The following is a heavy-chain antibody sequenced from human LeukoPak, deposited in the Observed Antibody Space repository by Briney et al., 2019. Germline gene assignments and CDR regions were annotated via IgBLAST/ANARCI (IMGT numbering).Heavy chain of an antibody. Sequence: SETPSLTCTVSGGPISSYYWSWIRQPPGKGLEWIGYIYYSGSTNYNPSLKSRVTISVDTSKNQFSLKLSSVTAADTAVYYCARGDTAWDYYMDVWGKGTTVTVSS. CDR2: IYYSGST. CDR1: GGPISSYY. CDR3: ARGDTAWDYYMDV. V-gene: IGHV4-59*01. J-gene: IGHJ6*03. D-gene: IGHD5-18*01.